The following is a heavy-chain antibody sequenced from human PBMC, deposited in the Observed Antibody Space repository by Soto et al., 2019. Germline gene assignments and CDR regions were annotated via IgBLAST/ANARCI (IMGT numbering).Heavy chain of an antibody. Sequence: SVKVSCKASGGTFSSYAISWVRQAPGQGLEWMGGIIPIFGTANYAQKFQGRVTITADESTSTAYMELSSLRSEDTAVYYCARTILLAQYGSGGSCYSNWFDPWGQGTLVTVSS. V-gene: IGHV1-69*13. CDR2: IIPIFGTA. D-gene: IGHD2-15*01. CDR1: GGTFSSYA. CDR3: ARTILLAQYGSGGSCYSNWFDP. J-gene: IGHJ5*02.